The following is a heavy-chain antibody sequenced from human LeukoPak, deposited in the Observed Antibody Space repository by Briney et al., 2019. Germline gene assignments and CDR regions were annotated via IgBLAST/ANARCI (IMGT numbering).Heavy chain of an antibody. CDR3: ATGGYGSGSYDIDY. CDR2: FDPEDGET. V-gene: IGHV1-24*01. Sequence: ASVKVSCKVSGYTLTELSMHWVRQAPGKGLEWMGGFDPEDGETIYAQKFQGRVTMTEDTSTDTAYMELSSLRSEDTAVYYCATGGYGSGSYDIDYWGQGTLVTVSS. D-gene: IGHD3-10*01. J-gene: IGHJ4*02. CDR1: GYTLTELS.